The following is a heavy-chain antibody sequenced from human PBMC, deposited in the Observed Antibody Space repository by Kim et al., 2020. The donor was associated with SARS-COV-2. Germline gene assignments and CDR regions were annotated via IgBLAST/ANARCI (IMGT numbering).Heavy chain of an antibody. D-gene: IGHD6-19*01. CDR2: INHSGST. Sequence: SETLSLTCAVYGGSFSGYYWSWIRQPPGKGLEWIGEINHSGSTNYNPSLKSRVTISVDTSKNQFSLKLSSVTAADTAVYYCARGDGYSSGWNYLYYFDY. J-gene: IGHJ4*01. CDR3: ARGDGYSSGWNYLYYFDY. CDR1: GGSFSGYY. V-gene: IGHV4-34*01.